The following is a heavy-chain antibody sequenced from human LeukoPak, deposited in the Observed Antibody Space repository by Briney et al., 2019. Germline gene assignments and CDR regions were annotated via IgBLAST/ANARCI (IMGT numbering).Heavy chain of an antibody. CDR3: VRHGGGYCSGGSCYVDY. V-gene: IGHV4-39*01. CDR2: IYYSGST. D-gene: IGHD2-15*01. Sequence: PSETLCLTCTVSGGSISSSSYYWGWIRQPPGKGLEWIGSIYYSGSTYYNPSLKSRVTISVDTSKNQFSLKVTSVTAADTAVYYCVRHGGGYCSGGSCYVDYWGQGTLVTVSS. CDR1: GGSISSSSYY. J-gene: IGHJ4*02.